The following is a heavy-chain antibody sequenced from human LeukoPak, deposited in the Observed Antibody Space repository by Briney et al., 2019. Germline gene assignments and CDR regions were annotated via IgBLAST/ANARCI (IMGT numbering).Heavy chain of an antibody. V-gene: IGHV3-30*18. J-gene: IGHJ4*02. CDR1: GFTFSSYG. CDR2: ISNDGSNI. CDR3: AKALAETGRGGYLDD. Sequence: GRSLRLSCAASGFTFSSYGMHWVRQAPGKGLEWVAVISNDGSNINYADTVKGRFSMSRDNSKNTLYLQMNSLRTEDTAVYYCAKALAETGRGGYLDDWGQGTLVTVSS. D-gene: IGHD1-1*01.